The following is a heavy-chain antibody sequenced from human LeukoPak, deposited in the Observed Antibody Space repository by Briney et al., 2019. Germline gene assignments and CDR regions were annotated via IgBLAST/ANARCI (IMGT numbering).Heavy chain of an antibody. CDR2: IPDSGNT. CDR1: GDSFNNGLY. J-gene: IGHJ4*02. D-gene: IGHD3-22*01. Sequence: SETLSLTCTVSGDSFNNGLYWGWIRQPPGKGLEWIGSIPDSGNTYYNPSLKSRVTISVDTSKNQFSLKLSSVTATDTAVYYCARGFYYDSSGPLGYWGQGTLVTVSS. CDR3: ARGFYYDSSGPLGY. V-gene: IGHV4-38-2*02.